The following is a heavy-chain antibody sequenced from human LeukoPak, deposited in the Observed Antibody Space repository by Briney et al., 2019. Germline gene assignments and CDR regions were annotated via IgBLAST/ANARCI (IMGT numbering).Heavy chain of an antibody. J-gene: IGHJ4*02. CDR1: GGSISSGDYY. CDR2: IYYSGST. V-gene: IGHV4-30-4*01. CDR3: ARVGVVVPAAINYFDY. Sequence: PSETLSLTCTVSGGSISSGDYYWSWIRQPPGKGLEWIGYIYYSGSTYYNPSLKSRVTISVDTSKNQFSLKLSSVTAADTAVYYCARVGVVVPAAINYFDYWGQGTLVTVSS. D-gene: IGHD2-2*01.